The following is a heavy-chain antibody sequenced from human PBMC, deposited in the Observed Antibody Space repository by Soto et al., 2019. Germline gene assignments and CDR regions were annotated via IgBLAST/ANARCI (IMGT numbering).Heavy chain of an antibody. CDR2: IDPRSGTT. Sequence: QVQVVQSGAEVKKPGASVTVSCKAFGYTFTNINVHWVRQAPGQGLGWMGIIDPRSGTTSYGQTVQGRVTVTRDTSTSTVYMELSSLRSEDTAVYFCARDSNNWSLDFWGQGTLVTVSS. V-gene: IGHV1-46*01. CDR3: ARDSNNWSLDF. D-gene: IGHD1-1*01. CDR1: GYTFTNIN. J-gene: IGHJ4*02.